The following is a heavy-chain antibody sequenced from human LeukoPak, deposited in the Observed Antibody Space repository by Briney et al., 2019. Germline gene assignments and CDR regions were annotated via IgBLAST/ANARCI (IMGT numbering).Heavy chain of an antibody. Sequence: ASVKVSCKASGYTFSGYYMHWVRQAPGQGLEWMGWINPNTGGTNYAQKFQGRVTMTRDTSISTTYMELSRLRSDDTAVYYCASQPYYFDSSGYFDYWGQGTLVTVSS. J-gene: IGHJ4*02. CDR2: INPNTGGT. CDR1: GYTFSGYY. CDR3: ASQPYYFDSSGYFDY. D-gene: IGHD3-22*01. V-gene: IGHV1-2*02.